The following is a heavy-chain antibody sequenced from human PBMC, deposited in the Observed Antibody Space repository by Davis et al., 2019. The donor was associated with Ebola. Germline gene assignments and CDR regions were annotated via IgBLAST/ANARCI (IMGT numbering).Heavy chain of an antibody. CDR1: GFTFSSYS. V-gene: IGHV3-21*04. D-gene: IGHD2-2*01. J-gene: IGHJ5*02. CDR2: ISSSSSYI. Sequence: PGGSLRLSCAASGFTFSSYSMNWVRQAPGKGLEWVSSISSSSSYIYYADSVKGRFTISRDNSKNSLYLQMNSLRTEDTALYYCAKVGYCSSTSCSGFDPWGQGTLVTVSS. CDR3: AKVGYCSSTSCSGFDP.